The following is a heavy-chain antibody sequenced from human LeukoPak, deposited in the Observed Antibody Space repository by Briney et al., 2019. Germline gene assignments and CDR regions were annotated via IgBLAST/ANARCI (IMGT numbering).Heavy chain of an antibody. CDR1: GGSMSGYY. CDR3: ARNRVPGGS. V-gene: IGHV4-59*01. Sequence: PSETLSLTCTVFGGSMSGYYWRWIRQPPGKGLEWIGCIYNSGKTNYNPSLKSRVTISIDTAKNQFSLRLSSVTAADTALYYCARNRVPGGSWGQGTLVTVSS. CDR2: IYNSGKT. J-gene: IGHJ5*02. D-gene: IGHD2-2*01.